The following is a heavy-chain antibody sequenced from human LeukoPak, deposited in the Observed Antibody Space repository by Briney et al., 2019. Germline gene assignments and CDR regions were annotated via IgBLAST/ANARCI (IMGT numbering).Heavy chain of an antibody. Sequence: RASVKVSCKVSGYTLTELSMHWVRQAPGKGLEWMGGFDPEDGETIYAQKFQGRVTMTEDTSTDTAYMELSRLRSDDTAVYYCARSPDILTGENFDYWGQGTLVTVSS. J-gene: IGHJ4*02. D-gene: IGHD3-9*01. CDR3: ARSPDILTGENFDY. CDR1: GYTLTELS. V-gene: IGHV1-24*01. CDR2: FDPEDGET.